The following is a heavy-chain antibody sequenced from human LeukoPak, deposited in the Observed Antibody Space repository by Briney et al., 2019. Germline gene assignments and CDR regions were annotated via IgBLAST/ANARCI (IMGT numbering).Heavy chain of an antibody. D-gene: IGHD3-3*02. J-gene: IGHJ3*02. Sequence: QAGGSLRLSCAASGFTFSSYAMGWVRQAPWKGLEWVSAITGSGGSTYYAGSVKGRFTISRDNSENTLYLQMNSLRVEDTAIYYCALHFWSGFIASAFHMWGQGTMVTVSS. CDR3: ALHFWSGFIASAFHM. CDR1: GFTFSSYA. V-gene: IGHV3-23*01. CDR2: ITGSGGST.